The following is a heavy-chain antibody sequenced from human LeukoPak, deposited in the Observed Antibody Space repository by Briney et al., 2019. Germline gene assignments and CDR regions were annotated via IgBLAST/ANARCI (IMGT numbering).Heavy chain of an antibody. Sequence: PSETLSLTCEVSGVSISSGNWWSWVRQPPGKGLEWIGQIYHSGSTNYNPPLKSRVTISVDKSKNHFSLRLSSVTAADTAVYYCARENDSGYSLSYWGQGTLVTVSS. CDR2: IYHSGST. J-gene: IGHJ4*02. CDR1: GVSISSGNW. D-gene: IGHD3-22*01. V-gene: IGHV4-4*02. CDR3: ARENDSGYSLSY.